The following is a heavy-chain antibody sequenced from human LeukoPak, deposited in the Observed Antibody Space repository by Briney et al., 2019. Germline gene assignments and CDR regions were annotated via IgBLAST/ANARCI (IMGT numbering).Heavy chain of an antibody. D-gene: IGHD6-19*01. CDR2: ISSSSSYI. Sequence: GGSLRLSCAASGFTFSSYSMNWVRQAPGKGLEWVSSISSSSSYIYYADSVKGRFTISRDNAKNSLYLQMNSLRAEDTAVYYCARELTSYSSGFDYWGQGTLVTVSS. V-gene: IGHV3-21*01. CDR3: ARELTSYSSGFDY. J-gene: IGHJ4*02. CDR1: GFTFSSYS.